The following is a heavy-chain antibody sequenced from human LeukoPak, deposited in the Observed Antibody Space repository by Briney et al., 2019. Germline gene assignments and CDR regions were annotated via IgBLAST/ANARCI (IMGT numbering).Heavy chain of an antibody. CDR3: AKSYDSSGFYYAYFDY. J-gene: IGHJ4*02. D-gene: IGHD3-22*01. Sequence: GGSLRLSCAASGFTISTYSMTWVRQAPGRGLERVSAISGSGGNTFYADSVRGRFTISRDNAKNTLYLQMISLRAEDTAVYYCAKSYDSSGFYYAYFDYWGQGTLVTVSS. CDR2: ISGSGGNT. CDR1: GFTISTYS. V-gene: IGHV3-23*01.